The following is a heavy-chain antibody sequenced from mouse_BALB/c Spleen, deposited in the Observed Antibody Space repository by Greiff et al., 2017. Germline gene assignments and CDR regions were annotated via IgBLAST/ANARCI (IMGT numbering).Heavy chain of an antibody. V-gene: IGHV5-12-2*01. D-gene: IGHD2-14*01. Sequence: EVKVVESGGGLVQPGGSLKLSCAASGFTFSSYTMSWVRQTPEKRLEWVAYISNGGGSTYYPDTVKGRFTISRDNAKNTLYLQMSSLKSEDTAMYYCARGLYRYDPFAYWGQGTLVTVSA. CDR3: ARGLYRYDPFAY. CDR2: ISNGGGST. J-gene: IGHJ3*01. CDR1: GFTFSSYT.